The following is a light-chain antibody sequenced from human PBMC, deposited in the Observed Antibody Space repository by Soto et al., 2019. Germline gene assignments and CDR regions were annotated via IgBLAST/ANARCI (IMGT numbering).Light chain of an antibody. CDR1: QGISSA. J-gene: IGKJ5*01. V-gene: IGKV1-13*02. CDR3: QHFNSSIT. Sequence: AIQLTQSPSSLSASVGDRVTITCRASQGISSALAWYQQKPGTAPKLVIYDASSLESVVPSRFSGSGSGTDAILTISSQQPEDVATYYCQHFNSSITFGQGTRLEIK. CDR2: DAS.